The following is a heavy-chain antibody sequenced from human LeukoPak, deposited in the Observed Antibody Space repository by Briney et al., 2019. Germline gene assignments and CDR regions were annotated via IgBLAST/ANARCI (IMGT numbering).Heavy chain of an antibody. D-gene: IGHD6-19*01. J-gene: IGHJ5*02. CDR1: GGSISSYY. CDR3: ARQTQWLAS. CDR2: IYYSGST. V-gene: IGHV4-59*08. Sequence: KPSETLSLTCTVSGGSISSYYWSWIRQPPGKGLEWIGYIYYSGSTNYNPSLKSRVTISVDTSKNQFSLKLSSVTAADTAVYYCARQTQWLASSGQGTLVTVSS.